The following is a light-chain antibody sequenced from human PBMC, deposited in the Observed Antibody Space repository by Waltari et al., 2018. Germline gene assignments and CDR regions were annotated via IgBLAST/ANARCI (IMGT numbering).Light chain of an antibody. CDR2: AAS. CDR1: QGISSN. Sequence: IQLTQSPSSLSASVGDRVTITCRASQGISSNLAWYQQKPGKAPKLLISAASTLQSGVPLRFSGSGSGTDFTLNISRLQPEDFATYYCQQLNSYPITFGQGTRLEIK. V-gene: IGKV1-9*01. CDR3: QQLNSYPIT. J-gene: IGKJ5*01.